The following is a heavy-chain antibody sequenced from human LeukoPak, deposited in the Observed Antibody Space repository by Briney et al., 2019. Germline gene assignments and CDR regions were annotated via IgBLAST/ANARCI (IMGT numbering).Heavy chain of an antibody. CDR1: GGSLIDYY. J-gene: IGHJ4*02. CDR3: ARVLVYDSSGYSH. D-gene: IGHD3-22*01. Sequence: SETLSLTCGVSGGSLIDYYWSWVRQPPGKGLEWIGEINYDGGTYYNPSLASRVTTSIDRSNNQFSLELSSVTAADTAVYYCARVLVYDSSGYSHWGQGTLVTVSS. V-gene: IGHV4-34*01. CDR2: INYDGGT.